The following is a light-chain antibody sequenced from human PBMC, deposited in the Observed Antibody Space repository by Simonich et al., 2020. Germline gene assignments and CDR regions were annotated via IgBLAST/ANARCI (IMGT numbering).Light chain of an antibody. CDR3: AAWDDSLNGWV. V-gene: IGLV1-44*01. CDR1: SSNIGSNT. Sequence: QSVLTQPPSASGTPGQRVTIYCSGSSSNIGSNTVNWYQQLPGTAPKLLIYRNNQRPSGVPDRFSGSKSGTSASLAISGLQSEDEADYYCAAWDDSLNGWVFGGGTKLTVL. CDR2: RNN. J-gene: IGLJ3*02.